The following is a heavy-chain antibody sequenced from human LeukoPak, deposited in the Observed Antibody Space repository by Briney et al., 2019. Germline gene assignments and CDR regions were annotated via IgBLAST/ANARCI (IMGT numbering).Heavy chain of an antibody. CDR1: GVTFSSYE. J-gene: IGHJ4*02. CDR2: ISSSGSTI. CDR3: ARAYSGSYCVGY. V-gene: IGHV3-48*03. D-gene: IGHD1-26*01. Sequence: GGSLRLSCAASGVTFSSYEMNWVRQAPGKGLEWVSYISSSGSTIYYADSVKGRFTTSRDNAKHSLYLQSNSLRAEDTAVYYCARAYSGSYCVGYWGQGTLVTVYS.